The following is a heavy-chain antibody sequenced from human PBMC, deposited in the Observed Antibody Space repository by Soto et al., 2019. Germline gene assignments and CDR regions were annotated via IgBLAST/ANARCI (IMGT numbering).Heavy chain of an antibody. Sequence: QVQLVQSGAEVKKPGSSVKVSCKASGGTFSNYALSWVRQAPGQGLEWMGDIIPIFGTTNNAQKFQGRVTITADEATSTAYMELSSLISEDTAVYYCASRGEREYYDTSGYGWGQGTLVTVSS. J-gene: IGHJ1*01. D-gene: IGHD3-22*01. V-gene: IGHV1-69*12. CDR1: GGTFSNYA. CDR3: ASRGEREYYDTSGYG. CDR2: IIPIFGTT.